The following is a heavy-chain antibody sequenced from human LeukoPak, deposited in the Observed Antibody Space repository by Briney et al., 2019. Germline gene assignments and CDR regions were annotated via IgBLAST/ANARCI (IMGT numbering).Heavy chain of an antibody. CDR3: ARACEYCGAPTGLYYYYGMDV. CDR1: GYTFTSYY. V-gene: IGHV1-46*01. J-gene: IGHJ6*02. D-gene: IGHD2-21*01. Sequence: ASVKVPCKASGYTFTSYYMHWVRQAPGQGLEWMGIINPTGGSTSYAQKFQGRVTMTRDTSTSTVYMELSSLRSEDTAVYYCARACEYCGAPTGLYYYYGMDVWGQGTTVTVSS. CDR2: INPTGGST.